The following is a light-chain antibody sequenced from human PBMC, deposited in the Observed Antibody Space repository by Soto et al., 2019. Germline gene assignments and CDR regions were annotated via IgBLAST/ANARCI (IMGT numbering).Light chain of an antibody. CDR2: GAS. J-gene: IGKJ4*01. CDR1: QSVSRD. V-gene: IGKV3-15*01. CDR3: PQYNDWPLT. Sequence: EIVMTQSPATLSVSPGDRATLPCRASQSVSRDLAWFQQKPGQAPRLLIYGASTRATDIPVRFSGSGSGTEFSLTISSLQSEEFAIYFCPQYNDWPLTFGGGTKVEIK.